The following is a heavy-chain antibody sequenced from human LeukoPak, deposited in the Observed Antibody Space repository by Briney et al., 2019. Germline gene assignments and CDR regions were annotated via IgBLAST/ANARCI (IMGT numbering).Heavy chain of an antibody. J-gene: IGHJ4*02. V-gene: IGHV3-33*06. CDR1: GFTFSIYC. CDR2: IWYDGSNK. Sequence: GRSLRLSCAASGFTFSIYCMPWVRQAPGKGLEGVAVIWYDGSNKYYADSVKGRFTISRDNSKNTLYLQMNSLRAEDTAVYYCAKGETSGSDYDFWSGYPNTYFDYWGQGTLVTVSS. CDR3: AKGETSGSDYDFWSGYPNTYFDY. D-gene: IGHD3-3*01.